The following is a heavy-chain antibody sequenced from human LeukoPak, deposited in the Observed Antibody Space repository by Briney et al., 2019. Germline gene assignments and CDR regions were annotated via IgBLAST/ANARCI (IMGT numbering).Heavy chain of an antibody. V-gene: IGHV3-23*01. Sequence: GGSLRLACAASGFTFNDYAMSWVRQAPGEGLEWVSSISGSGDSTGYADSVQGRFTISRDNSNNTLYLQMNSLRADDTAVYYCAKVSAFYYDSSGYSAPFDYWGQGTLVTVSS. CDR1: GFTFNDYA. J-gene: IGHJ4*02. D-gene: IGHD3-22*01. CDR3: AKVSAFYYDSSGYSAPFDY. CDR2: ISGSGDST.